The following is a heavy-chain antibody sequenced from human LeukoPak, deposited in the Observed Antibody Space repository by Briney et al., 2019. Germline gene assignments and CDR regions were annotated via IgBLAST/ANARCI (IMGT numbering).Heavy chain of an antibody. D-gene: IGHD2-15*01. V-gene: IGHV3-21*06. CDR1: GFTFSTYS. CDR2: ISSSSNYI. J-gene: IGHJ4*02. Sequence: GGSLRLSCAASGFTFSTYSMNWVRQAPGKGLEWVSSISSSSNYIYYADSVKGRFTISRDNAKNSLYLQMNSLRAEDTAVYYCARVYCSGGSCYFGGFDYWGQGTLVTVSS. CDR3: ARVYCSGGSCYFGGFDY.